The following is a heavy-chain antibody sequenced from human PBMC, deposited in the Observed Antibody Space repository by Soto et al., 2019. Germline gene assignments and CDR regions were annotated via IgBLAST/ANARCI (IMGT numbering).Heavy chain of an antibody. Sequence: PGESLKISCRSSENSFTSHWIGWVRQMPGKGLEYMGIIYTGDSDTRYSPSFQGQVTISADKSIRTAYLQWSSLKASDTAVYYCARQTTFSSSWYDYWGQGTLVTVSS. CDR2: IYTGDSDT. CDR3: ARQTTFSSSWYDY. J-gene: IGHJ4*02. V-gene: IGHV5-51*01. D-gene: IGHD6-13*01. CDR1: ENSFTSHW.